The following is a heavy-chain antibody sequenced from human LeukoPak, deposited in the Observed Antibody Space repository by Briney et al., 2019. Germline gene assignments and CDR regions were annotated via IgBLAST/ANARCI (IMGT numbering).Heavy chain of an antibody. J-gene: IGHJ4*02. V-gene: IGHV1-18*01. D-gene: IGHD3-10*01. CDR3: ARDPRYYGSGSKSLPDY. CDR2: ISAYNGNT. CDR1: GYTFTSYG. Sequence: GASVKVSCKASGYTFTSYGISWVRQAPGQGLEWMGWISAYNGNTNYAQKLQGRVTMTTDTSTSTAYMELRSLRSDDTAVYYCARDPRYYGSGSKSLPDYWGQGTLVTVSS.